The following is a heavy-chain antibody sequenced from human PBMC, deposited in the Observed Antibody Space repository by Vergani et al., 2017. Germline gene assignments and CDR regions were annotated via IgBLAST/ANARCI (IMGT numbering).Heavy chain of an antibody. V-gene: IGHV1-69*02. CDR1: GGTFSSYT. CDR2: IIPILGIA. D-gene: IGHD5-24*01. J-gene: IGHJ4*02. CDR3: ASGPTHRDGYNDDY. Sequence: QVQLVQSGAEVKKPGSSVKVSCKASGGTFSSYTISWVRQAPGQGLEWMGRIIPILGIANYAQKFQGRVTITADKSTSTAYMELSSLRSEDTAVYYCASGPTHRDGYNDDYWGQGTLVIVSS.